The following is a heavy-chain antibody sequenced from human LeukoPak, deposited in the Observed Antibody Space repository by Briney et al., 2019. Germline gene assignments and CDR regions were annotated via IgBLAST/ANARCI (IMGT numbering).Heavy chain of an antibody. J-gene: IGHJ4*02. D-gene: IGHD2-2*02. Sequence: GGSLRLSCVASGFSFTYAWMSWVRQAPGKGLQWVGHIRSETDGATTDYAAPVKGRFTISRDDSKNTLYLQMNSLKTEDTAVYYCTREYPYFDYWGQGTLVTVSS. CDR2: IRSETDGATT. CDR1: GFSFTYAW. V-gene: IGHV3-15*01. CDR3: TREYPYFDY.